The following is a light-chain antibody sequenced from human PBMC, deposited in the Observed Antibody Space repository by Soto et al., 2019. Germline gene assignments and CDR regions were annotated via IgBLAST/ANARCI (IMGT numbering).Light chain of an antibody. V-gene: IGKV3-20*01. J-gene: IGKJ1*01. CDR2: GAS. CDR1: QSVSSTY. CDR3: QLYHSSPT. Sequence: IVLTQSPGTLSLSPGDTASLSCRASQSVSSTYLAWYQQKPGQAPRLVIYGASNRATGIPDRFSGSESGTDFSLTISRLEPEDFAVYYCQLYHSSPTFGPGTKVDIK.